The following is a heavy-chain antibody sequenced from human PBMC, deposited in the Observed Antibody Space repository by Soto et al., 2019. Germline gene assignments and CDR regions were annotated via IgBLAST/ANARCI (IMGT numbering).Heavy chain of an antibody. CDR2: IFHSGTT. Sequence: QVQLQESGPGLLKASETLSLSCTVSGGSVSSGSYYWSWIRQPPGKGLEWIGNIFHSGTTNYNPPLRSRVIISVDTHTNQFCVRLSSVSDADTAVNYCALLHITGHGDSWGQGNLFTVSS. J-gene: IGHJ4*02. CDR1: GGSVSSGSYY. D-gene: IGHD1-20*01. V-gene: IGHV4-61*01. CDR3: ALLHITGHGDS.